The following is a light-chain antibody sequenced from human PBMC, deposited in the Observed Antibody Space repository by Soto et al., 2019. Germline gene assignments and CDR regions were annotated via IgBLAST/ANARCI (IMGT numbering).Light chain of an antibody. Sequence: EVVMTQSPAILSVSSGERATITXRASQSFSLNVAWYQQQPGXAPRXXXYSXSTRATGIPDRFSGSGSGTDFTLTISRLEPEDFAAYYCQHYGTSPSTFGRGTKVDIK. V-gene: IGKV3-20*01. CDR2: SXS. CDR1: QSFSLN. CDR3: QHYGTSPST. J-gene: IGKJ1*01.